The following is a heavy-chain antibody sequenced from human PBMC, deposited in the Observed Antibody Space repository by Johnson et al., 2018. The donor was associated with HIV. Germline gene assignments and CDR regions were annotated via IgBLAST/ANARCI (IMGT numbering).Heavy chain of an antibody. CDR2: ISGSGGGT. V-gene: IGHV3-23*04. CDR1: GFTFDDYA. D-gene: IGHD1-26*01. J-gene: IGHJ3*02. CDR3: AREPEGWAFDI. Sequence: VQLVESGGGLVQPGRSLRLSCAASGFTFDDYAMHWVRQAPGKGLEWVSSISGSGGGTYYADSVRGRFTISRDNSKNTLNVQMHSLRVDDTAVYYCAREPEGWAFDIWGQGTMVTVSS.